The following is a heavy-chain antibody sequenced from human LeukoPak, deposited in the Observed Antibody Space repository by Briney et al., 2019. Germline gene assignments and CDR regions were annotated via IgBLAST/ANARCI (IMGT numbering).Heavy chain of an antibody. Sequence: PGRSLRLSCAASGFSFGGYALHWVRQAPGKGLEWVASISWNSGDIVHADSVKGRFTISRDNAKNSLYLQMNSLRAEDTAVYYCARDLVGGSSCWGQGTLVTVSS. CDR3: ARDLVGGSSC. CDR1: GFSFGGYA. J-gene: IGHJ4*02. CDR2: ISWNSGDI. D-gene: IGHD1-26*01. V-gene: IGHV3-9*01.